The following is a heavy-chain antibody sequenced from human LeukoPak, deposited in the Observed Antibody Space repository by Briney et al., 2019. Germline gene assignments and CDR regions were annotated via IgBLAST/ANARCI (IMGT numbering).Heavy chain of an antibody. D-gene: IGHD6-13*01. CDR2: IRSKANSYAT. CDR3: TRHTDGKAASDYYGMDV. Sequence: GGSPKLSCAASGFTFSGSAMHWVRQASGKGLEWVGRIRSKANSYATAYAASVKGRFTISRDDSKNTAYLQMNSLKTEDTAVYYCTRHTDGKAASDYYGMDVWGQGTTVTVSS. V-gene: IGHV3-73*01. CDR1: GFTFSGSA. J-gene: IGHJ6*02.